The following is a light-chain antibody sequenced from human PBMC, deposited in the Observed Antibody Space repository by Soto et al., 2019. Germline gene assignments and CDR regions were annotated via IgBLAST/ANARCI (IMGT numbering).Light chain of an antibody. J-gene: IGKJ2*01. CDR1: QSISSY. Sequence: DIQMTQSPSSLSASVGDRVTITCQASQSISSYLNWYQQKPGKAPKLLIYAASSLQSGVPSRFSGSGSGTDVNLTISSLQPEDFATYYCQQSYSTPYTFGQGTKLEIK. CDR3: QQSYSTPYT. V-gene: IGKV1-39*01. CDR2: AAS.